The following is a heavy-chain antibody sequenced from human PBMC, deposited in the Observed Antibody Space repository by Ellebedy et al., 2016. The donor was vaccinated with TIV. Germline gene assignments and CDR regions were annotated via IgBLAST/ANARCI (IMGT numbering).Heavy chain of an antibody. CDR1: GFNFSSYW. Sequence: GESLKISCAASGFNFSSYWMTWVRQAPRKGLEWVAKIRQEGDEIYYVESVKGRFTISRDNAKNSLFLQMNSLRVEDTAVYYCARRASYGDYAVQVNPWFDPWGQGTLVTVSS. J-gene: IGHJ5*02. CDR3: ARRASYGDYAVQVNPWFDP. D-gene: IGHD4-17*01. V-gene: IGHV3-7*01. CDR2: IRQEGDEI.